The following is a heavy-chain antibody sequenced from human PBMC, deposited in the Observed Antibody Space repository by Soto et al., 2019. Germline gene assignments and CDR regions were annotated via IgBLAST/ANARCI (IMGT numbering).Heavy chain of an antibody. Sequence: SETLSLTCTVSGGSISSSSYYWGWIRQPPGQGLEWIGSICYSGSTYYNPSLKSRVTISVDTSKNQFSLKLSSVTAADTAVYYCARIGAAVADYYFDYWGQGTLVTVSS. V-gene: IGHV4-39*01. CDR1: GGSISSSSYY. J-gene: IGHJ4*02. CDR3: ARIGAAVADYYFDY. CDR2: ICYSGST. D-gene: IGHD6-19*01.